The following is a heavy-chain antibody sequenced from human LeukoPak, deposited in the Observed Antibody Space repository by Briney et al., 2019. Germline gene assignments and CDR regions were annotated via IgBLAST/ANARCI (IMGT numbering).Heavy chain of an antibody. CDR2: IIPIFGTA. J-gene: IGHJ6*03. CDR1: GYTFTSYY. D-gene: IGHD5-24*01. Sequence: GASVKVSCKASGYTFTSYYMHWVRQAPGQGLEWMGGIIPIFGTANYAQKFQGRVTITADESTSAAYMELSSLRSGDTAVYYCARGGQTDGYKVSYYYMDVWGKGTTVTISS. V-gene: IGHV1-69*13. CDR3: ARGGQTDGYKVSYYYMDV.